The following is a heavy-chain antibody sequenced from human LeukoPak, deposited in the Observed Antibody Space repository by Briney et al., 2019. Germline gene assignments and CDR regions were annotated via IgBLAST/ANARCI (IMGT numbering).Heavy chain of an antibody. CDR3: ARLKIDGTHFDY. CDR2: IYVGGSA. J-gene: IGHJ4*02. D-gene: IGHD3-9*01. Sequence: GGSLRLSCAASGFTVSNNYMSWVRQTPGKGLEWVSVIYVGGSAYYADSVKGRFTISGDSSKNTLYLQMDSLRAEDTAVYYCARLKIDGTHFDYWGQGTLVTVSS. V-gene: IGHV3-53*01. CDR1: GFTVSNNY.